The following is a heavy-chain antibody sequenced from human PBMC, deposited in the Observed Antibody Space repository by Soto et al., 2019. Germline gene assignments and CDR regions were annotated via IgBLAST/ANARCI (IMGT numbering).Heavy chain of an antibody. CDR3: ARRTAGWYFDL. CDR1: GFMFNSHA. J-gene: IGHJ2*01. V-gene: IGHV3-64*01. D-gene: IGHD2-21*02. CDR2: ISSLGDST. Sequence: EVQLVESGGGLVQPGGSLRLSCAASGFMFNSHAMHWVRQAPGKGLEYVSAISSLGDSTFYANSVKDRFTISRDNSKNTLYLQMGSLRAEDMAVYYCARRTAGWYFDLWGRGTLVTVSS.